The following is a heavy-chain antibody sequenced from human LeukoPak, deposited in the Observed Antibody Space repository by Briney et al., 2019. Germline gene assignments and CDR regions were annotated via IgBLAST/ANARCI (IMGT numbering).Heavy chain of an antibody. J-gene: IGHJ4*02. CDR2: INPSGGST. V-gene: IGHV1-46*01. CDR1: GYTFTSYY. Sequence: GASVKVSCKASGYTFTSYYMHWVRQAPGQGLEWMGIINPSGGSTSYAQKFQGRVTMTRDTSTSTVYMELSSLRSEDTAVYYCARDGYYYDSSGYFDYWGQGTLVTVSS. D-gene: IGHD3-22*01. CDR3: ARDGYYYDSSGYFDY.